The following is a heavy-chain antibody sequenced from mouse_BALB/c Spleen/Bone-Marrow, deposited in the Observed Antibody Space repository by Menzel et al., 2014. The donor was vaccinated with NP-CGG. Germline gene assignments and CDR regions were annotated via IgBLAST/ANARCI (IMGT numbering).Heavy chain of an antibody. D-gene: IGHD2-3*01. CDR1: GYTFTNYW. J-gene: IGHJ3*01. Sequence: QLQLQHSGAELAKPRASVKMSCKASGYTFTNYWMHWVKQRPGQGLEWVGYIDPSTGYTEYNQKFKDKATLTADKSSSTAYMQLSSLTSEDSAVYYCARGGIYDGYSYWGQGTLVTVSA. CDR3: ARGGIYDGYSY. V-gene: IGHV1-7*01. CDR2: IDPSTGYT.